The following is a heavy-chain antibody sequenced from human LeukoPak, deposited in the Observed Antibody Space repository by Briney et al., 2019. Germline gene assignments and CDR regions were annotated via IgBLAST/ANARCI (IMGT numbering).Heavy chain of an antibody. Sequence: SETLSLTCTVAGGSTTSSGYCWGWIRQPPGKGLEWIGSVYPSGSTYYNPSLKSRGTISVDTSKNQFSLKLSSVTAADTAVYYCARGRAGGGQYYSANWGQGTLVTVSS. CDR3: ARGRAGGGQYYSAN. CDR2: VYPSGST. V-gene: IGHV4-39*01. D-gene: IGHD6-13*01. J-gene: IGHJ4*02. CDR1: GGSTTSSGYC.